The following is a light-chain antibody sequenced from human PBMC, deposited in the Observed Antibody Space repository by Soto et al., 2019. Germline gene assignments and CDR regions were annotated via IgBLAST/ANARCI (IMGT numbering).Light chain of an antibody. Sequence: LTHPASVSGSPGQSITISCTGTSSVVGAYNYVSWYQVHPGKAPTLIISEVGNWPSGVASRLSFCKSHNKDPLTISVLREEDEAKYYSNSYPRSSSQVFGTGTKVTVL. CDR3: NSYPRSSSQV. V-gene: IGLV2-14*01. J-gene: IGLJ1*01. CDR1: SSVVGAYNY. CDR2: EVG.